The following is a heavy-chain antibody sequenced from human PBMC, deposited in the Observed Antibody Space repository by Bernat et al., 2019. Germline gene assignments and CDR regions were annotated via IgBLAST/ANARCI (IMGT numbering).Heavy chain of an antibody. CDR2: IKSKTAGGTT. V-gene: IGHV3-15*07. J-gene: IGHJ4*02. D-gene: IGHD1-1*01. CDR3: TTGHDGALGDY. CDR1: GFTFTNAW. Sequence: EGQVVESGGGLVKPGGSLRLSCTTSGFTFTNAWMSWVRQAPGKVLEWVGRIKSKTAGGTTDYAAPVNGRFTISRDDSKNTLYLQMTSLGTEDTAVYYCTTGHDGALGDYWGQGTLVTVSS.